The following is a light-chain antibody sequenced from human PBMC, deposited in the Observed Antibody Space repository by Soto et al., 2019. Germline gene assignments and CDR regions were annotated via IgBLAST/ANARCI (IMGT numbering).Light chain of an antibody. J-gene: IGLJ1*01. V-gene: IGLV2-14*01. CDR1: SSDVGGRQY. CDR3: SSYTASSTFV. CDR2: EVS. Sequence: QSVLTQPASVSGSPGQSITISCTGTSSDVGGRQYVSWYQQHPGKAPKLMIYEVSNRPSGVSNRFSASKSGNTASLSISGLQAEDEADYYCSSYTASSTFVFGTRTKVTVL.